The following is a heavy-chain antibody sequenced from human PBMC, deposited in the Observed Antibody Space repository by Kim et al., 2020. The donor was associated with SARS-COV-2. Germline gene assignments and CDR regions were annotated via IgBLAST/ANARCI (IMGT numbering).Heavy chain of an antibody. CDR1: GFTFSSYG. CDR3: AKGGYCSSTSCQRRGWFDP. D-gene: IGHD2-2*01. CDR2: IWYDGSNK. Sequence: GGSLRLSCAASGFTFSSYGMHWVRQAPGKGLEWVAVIWYDGSNKYYADSVKGRFTISRDNSKNTLYLQMNSLRAEDTAVYYCAKGGYCSSTSCQRRGWFDPWGQGTLVTVSS. J-gene: IGHJ5*02. V-gene: IGHV3-33*06.